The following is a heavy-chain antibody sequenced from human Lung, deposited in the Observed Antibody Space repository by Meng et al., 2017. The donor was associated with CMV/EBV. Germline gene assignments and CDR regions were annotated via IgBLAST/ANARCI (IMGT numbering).Heavy chain of an antibody. CDR2: FYTGGIT. Sequence: GGSXRFXFSVSGSTVSSNYMSWVRKALGKGLEWVSVFYTGGITYYADSVKGRFTISRDNSKNTLYLQMNSLRAGDTAVYYCAAEGENSGDETRDAFDLWCQGTMVTVSS. CDR1: GSTVSSNY. V-gene: IGHV3-66*02. CDR3: AAEGENSGDETRDAFDL. J-gene: IGHJ3*01. D-gene: IGHD6-25*01.